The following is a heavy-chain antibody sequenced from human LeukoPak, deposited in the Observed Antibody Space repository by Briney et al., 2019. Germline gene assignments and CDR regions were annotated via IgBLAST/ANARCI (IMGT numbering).Heavy chain of an antibody. CDR3: AREVFRRYFDGLLFPFDY. CDR1: GYTFTGYY. D-gene: IGHD3-9*01. Sequence: ASVKVSCKASGYTFTGYYMHRVRQAPGQGLEWMGWINPNSGGTNYAQKFQGRVTMTRDTSISTAYMELSRLRSDDTAVYYSAREVFRRYFDGLLFPFDYWGQGTLVTVSS. CDR2: INPNSGGT. V-gene: IGHV1-2*02. J-gene: IGHJ4*02.